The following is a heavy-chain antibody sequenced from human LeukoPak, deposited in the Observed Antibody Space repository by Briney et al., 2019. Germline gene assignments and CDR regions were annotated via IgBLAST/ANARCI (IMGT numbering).Heavy chain of an antibody. J-gene: IGHJ4*02. CDR1: GFTFKTFG. CDR2: ISGSSGST. D-gene: IGHD3-10*01. V-gene: IGHV3-23*01. Sequence: GASLTLSCAASGFTFKTFGMNWVRQAPGRGLEWVSSISGSSGSTYYADSVKGRFTISRDNSKNTLYLQMNRLRGEDTAVYYCAKSYYSGPSFYFDYWGQGTLVTVSS. CDR3: AKSYYSGPSFYFDY.